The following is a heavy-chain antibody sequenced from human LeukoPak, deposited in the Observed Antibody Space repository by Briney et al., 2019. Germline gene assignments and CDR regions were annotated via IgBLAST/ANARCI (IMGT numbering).Heavy chain of an antibody. CDR3: ALPGGDYSPFDY. J-gene: IGHJ4*02. V-gene: IGHV3-30*03. CDR1: GFTFSSYG. CDR2: ISYDGSNK. Sequence: GGSLRLSCAASGFTFSSYGMHWVRQAPGKGLEWVAVISYDGSNKYYADSVKGRFTISRDNSKNTLYLQMNSLRAEDTAVYYCALPGGDYSPFDYWGQGTLVTVSS. D-gene: IGHD4-17*01.